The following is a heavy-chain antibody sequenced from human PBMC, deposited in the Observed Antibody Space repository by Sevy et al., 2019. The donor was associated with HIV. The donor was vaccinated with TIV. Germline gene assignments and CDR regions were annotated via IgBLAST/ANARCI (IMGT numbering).Heavy chain of an antibody. CDR1: GFTFSDSW. D-gene: IGHD5-18*01. V-gene: IGHV3-7*01. CDR2: INEYGSRV. J-gene: IGHJ4*02. Sequence: GGSLRLSCVASGFTFSDSWMTWVRQAPGKGLERIAVINEYGSRVGYVDSVRGGFTISRENTKNSQYLQMNSLRAEESAVYFCARDRAYSALDYWGQGTLVTVSS. CDR3: ARDRAYSALDY.